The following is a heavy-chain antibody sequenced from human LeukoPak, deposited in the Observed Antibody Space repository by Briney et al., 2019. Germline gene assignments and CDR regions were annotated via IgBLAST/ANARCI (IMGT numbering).Heavy chain of an antibody. D-gene: IGHD2-2*01. J-gene: IGHJ4*02. CDR2: IIPILGIA. Sequence: ASVKVSCKASGGTFSSYAISWVRQAPGQGLEWMGRIIPILGIANYAQKFQGRVTITADKSTSTAYMELSSLRSEDTAVYYCASDAAYCSSTSCSDYWGQGTLVTVSS. CDR1: GGTFSSYA. V-gene: IGHV1-69*04. CDR3: ASDAAYCSSTSCSDY.